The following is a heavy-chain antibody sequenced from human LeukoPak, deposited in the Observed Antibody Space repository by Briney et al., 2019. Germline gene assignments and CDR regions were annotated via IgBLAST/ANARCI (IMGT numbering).Heavy chain of an antibody. CDR1: GMTFSDYG. J-gene: IGHJ4*02. D-gene: IGHD6-13*01. CDR2: IFYDGSKQ. V-gene: IGHV3-33*01. Sequence: GGSLRLSCVASGMTFSDYGLHWVRQAPGKGLEWVAVIFYDGSKQYYTDSVKGRFTISRDNAKNSLYLQLNSLRAEDTALYYCARPPNIATAGQDWGQGTLVTVSS. CDR3: ARPPNIATAGQD.